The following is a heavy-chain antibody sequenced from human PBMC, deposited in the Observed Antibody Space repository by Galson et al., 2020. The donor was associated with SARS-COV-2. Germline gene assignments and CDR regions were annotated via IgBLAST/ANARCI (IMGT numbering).Heavy chain of an antibody. Sequence: SETLSLTCAVSGYSISSGYYWGWIRQPPGKGLEWIGSIYHSGSTYYNPSLKSRVTISVDTSKNQFSLKLSSVTAADTAVYYCARPYSSSWGYFDLWGRGTLVTVSS. CDR3: ARPYSSSWGYFDL. D-gene: IGHD6-13*01. J-gene: IGHJ2*01. CDR2: IYHSGST. CDR1: GYSISSGYY. V-gene: IGHV4-38-2*01.